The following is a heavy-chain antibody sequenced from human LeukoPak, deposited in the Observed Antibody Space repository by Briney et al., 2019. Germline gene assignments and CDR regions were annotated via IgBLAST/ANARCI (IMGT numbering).Heavy chain of an antibody. CDR2: ISAYNGNT. D-gene: IGHD6-19*01. V-gene: IGHV1-18*01. CDR3: ARDRPPPYSSGWSADGYYFDY. J-gene: IGHJ4*02. CDR1: GYTFTSYG. Sequence: ASVKVSCKASGYTFTSYGISWVRQAPGQGLEWMGWISAYNGNTNYAQKLQGRVTMTTDTSTGTAYMELRSLRSDDTAVYYCARDRPPPYSSGWSADGYYFDYWGQGTLVTVSS.